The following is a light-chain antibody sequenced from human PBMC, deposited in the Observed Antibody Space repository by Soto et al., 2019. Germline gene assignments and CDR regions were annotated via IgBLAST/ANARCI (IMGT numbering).Light chain of an antibody. CDR3: QQYGDSLIT. CDR1: QSISSSY. J-gene: IGKJ4*01. V-gene: IGKV3-20*01. CDR2: HAS. Sequence: EKVLTQSPGTLSLSPGERATLSFRASQSISSSYLAWYQQKPGQTTRLLIYHASNRATGIPDRFSGSGSGTELTLPISRLEPEDFAVYYFQQYGDSLITFGGGTKVEMK.